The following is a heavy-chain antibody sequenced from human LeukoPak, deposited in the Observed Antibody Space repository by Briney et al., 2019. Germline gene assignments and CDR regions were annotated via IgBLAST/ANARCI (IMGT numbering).Heavy chain of an antibody. CDR3: AGSSDPTWYY. D-gene: IGHD1-1*01. J-gene: IGHJ4*02. Sequence: GGSLRLSGAASGFTSSSYAMSWVRRAPGKGLEWVSAISGSGGSTYYADSVKGRFTISRDNSKNTLYLQMNSLRAEDTAVYYCAGSSDPTWYYWGQGTLVTVSS. V-gene: IGHV3-23*01. CDR1: GFTSSSYA. CDR2: ISGSGGST.